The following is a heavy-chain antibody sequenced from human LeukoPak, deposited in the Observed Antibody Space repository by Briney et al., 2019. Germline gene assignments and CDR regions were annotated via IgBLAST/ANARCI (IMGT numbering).Heavy chain of an antibody. CDR2: IDSDGSTT. CDR1: GFTFSSHW. CDR3: ARRAYCSSTSCPFDY. J-gene: IGHJ4*02. V-gene: IGHV3-74*01. Sequence: GGSLRLSCAASGFTFSSHWMHWVRQVPGEGLVWVSRIDSDGSTTTYADSVKGRFTISRDNAKNTLYLQMNSLRAEDTAMYYCARRAYCSSTSCPFDYWGQGTLVTVSS. D-gene: IGHD2-2*01.